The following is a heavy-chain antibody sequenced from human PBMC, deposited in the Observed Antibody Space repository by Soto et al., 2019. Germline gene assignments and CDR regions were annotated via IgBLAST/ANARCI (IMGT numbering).Heavy chain of an antibody. CDR2: MNEDASDK. V-gene: IGHV3-7*01. Sequence: EVQLVESGGGLVQPGGSLRLSCVGTGFTFNSYWLSWIRQAPGKGLEWVAHMNEDASDKYYVESVKGRFTISKDNAMNSLYLEMNSLRVEDTAVYYCTSWTRQLNYWGQGTLVTVSS. J-gene: IGHJ4*02. CDR1: GFTFNSYW. CDR3: TSWTRQLNY. D-gene: IGHD6-13*01.